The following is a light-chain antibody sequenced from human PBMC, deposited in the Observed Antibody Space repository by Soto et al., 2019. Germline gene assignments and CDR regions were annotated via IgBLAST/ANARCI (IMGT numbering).Light chain of an antibody. V-gene: IGLV1-47*01. CDR2: RND. J-gene: IGLJ3*02. Sequence: QSVLTQPPSAPGTPGQRVTISCSGSSSNVGSNYISWYQRVPGTAPTLLIYRNDQRPSGVPDRFSGSRSATSASLVISGLRSEDEADYFCSGWDDSLDGPGFGGGTKLTVL. CDR3: SGWDDSLDGPG. CDR1: SSNVGSNY.